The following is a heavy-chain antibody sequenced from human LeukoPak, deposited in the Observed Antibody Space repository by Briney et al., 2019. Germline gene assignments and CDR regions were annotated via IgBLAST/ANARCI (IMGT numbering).Heavy chain of an antibody. D-gene: IGHD1-26*01. Sequence: SVKVSCKASGGTFSTYTISWVRQAPGQGLEWMGRIIPILGIANYAQKFQGRVTITADKSTSTAYMELSSLRSEDTAVYYCARALSGSYRFDYWGQGTLVTVSS. V-gene: IGHV1-69*02. J-gene: IGHJ4*02. CDR3: ARALSGSYRFDY. CDR2: IIPILGIA. CDR1: GGTFSTYT.